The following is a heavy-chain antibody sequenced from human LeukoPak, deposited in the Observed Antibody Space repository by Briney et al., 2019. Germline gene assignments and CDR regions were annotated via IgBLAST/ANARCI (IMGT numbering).Heavy chain of an antibody. Sequence: GGSLRLSCAASGFTFSIYGMHWVRQAPGKGLEWVVFIRHDESNNYYADSVKGRFTISRDTSKNTLYLQMNSLRVEDTAVYYCARGVVVTASNWYFDLWGRGTLVTVSS. CDR2: IRHDESNN. V-gene: IGHV3-30*02. CDR1: GFTFSIYG. CDR3: ARGVVVTASNWYFDL. D-gene: IGHD2-21*02. J-gene: IGHJ2*01.